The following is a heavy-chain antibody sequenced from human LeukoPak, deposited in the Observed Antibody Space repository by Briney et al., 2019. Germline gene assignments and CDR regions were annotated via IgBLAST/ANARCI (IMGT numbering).Heavy chain of an antibody. Sequence: KSSETLPLTCTVSGGSISSYYRSWIRQPPGKGLEWIGYIYYSGSTNYNPSLKSRVTISVDTSKNQFSLKLSSVTAADTAVYYCARDPGDHLTGTTIWGQGTLVTVSS. CDR2: IYYSGST. V-gene: IGHV4-59*01. D-gene: IGHD1-7*01. CDR3: ARDPGDHLTGTTI. J-gene: IGHJ4*02. CDR1: GGSISSYY.